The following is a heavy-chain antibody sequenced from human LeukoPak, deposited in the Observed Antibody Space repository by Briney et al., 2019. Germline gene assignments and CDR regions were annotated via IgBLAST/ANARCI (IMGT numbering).Heavy chain of an antibody. J-gene: IGHJ4*02. CDR2: IKPDGSEG. Sequence: PGGSLRLSCAASGFTFSPYWMSWVRQAPGKGLEWVANIKPDGSEGYYVDSVKGRFTISRDNAKNSLYLQMNSLRAEDTAMYYCAKSPQLSRGGYYFDYWGQGTLVTVSS. V-gene: IGHV3-7*01. CDR3: AKSPQLSRGGYYFDY. CDR1: GFTFSPYW. D-gene: IGHD2-2*01.